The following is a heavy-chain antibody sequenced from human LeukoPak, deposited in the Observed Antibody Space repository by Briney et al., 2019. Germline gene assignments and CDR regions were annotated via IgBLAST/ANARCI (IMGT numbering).Heavy chain of an antibody. CDR2: INPNSGGT. Sequence: ASVKVSCKASGYTFTGYYMHWVRQAPGQGLEWMGWINPNSGGTNYAQKFRGRVTMTRDTSISTAYMELSRLRSDDTAVYYCARAPYYYGSGKYWFDPWGQGTLVTVSS. J-gene: IGHJ5*02. V-gene: IGHV1-2*02. CDR3: ARAPYYYGSGKYWFDP. D-gene: IGHD3-10*01. CDR1: GYTFTGYY.